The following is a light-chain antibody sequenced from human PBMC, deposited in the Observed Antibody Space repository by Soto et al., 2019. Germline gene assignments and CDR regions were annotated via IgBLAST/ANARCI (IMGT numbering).Light chain of an antibody. CDR1: SSDVGGYNY. Sequence: QSALTQPRSVSGSPGQSVTISCTGSSSDVGGYNYVSWYQHHPGKAPKVMIFDVSERPSGFPDRFSGSKSGNTASLTISGLQAEDEADYYCCSYIGSNIVLFGGGTKLTVL. J-gene: IGLJ2*01. CDR3: CSYIGSNIVL. CDR2: DVS. V-gene: IGLV2-11*01.